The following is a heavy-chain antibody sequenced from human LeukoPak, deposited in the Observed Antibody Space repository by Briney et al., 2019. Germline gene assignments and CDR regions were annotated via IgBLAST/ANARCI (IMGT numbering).Heavy chain of an antibody. D-gene: IGHD6-19*01. V-gene: IGHV3-23*01. CDR2: ISGSGGST. J-gene: IGHJ3*02. CDR1: GFTFSSYA. Sequence: PGGSLRLSCAASGFTFSSYAMSWVRQAAGKGLEWDSAISGSGGSTYYADSVKGRFTISRDNSKNTLYLQMNSLRAEDTAVYYCAKVGRWGIAVAGHAFDIWGQGTMVTVSS. CDR3: AKVGRWGIAVAGHAFDI.